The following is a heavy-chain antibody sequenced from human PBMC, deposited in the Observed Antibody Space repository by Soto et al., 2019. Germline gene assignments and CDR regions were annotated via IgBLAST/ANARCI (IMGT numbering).Heavy chain of an antibody. CDR3: ARAGGTTVTGLWHFDS. CDR1: GFTFNTYS. V-gene: IGHV3-33*08. D-gene: IGHD4-17*01. J-gene: IGHJ4*02. CDR2: IWYDGTQK. Sequence: GGSLRLSCEASGFTFNTYSMHWFRHPPFKGLEWLAAIWYDGTQKYYADSVKGRFIISRDNSKKTLYLEMNSLRAEDTAVYYCARAGGTTVTGLWHFDSWGQGTLVTVSS.